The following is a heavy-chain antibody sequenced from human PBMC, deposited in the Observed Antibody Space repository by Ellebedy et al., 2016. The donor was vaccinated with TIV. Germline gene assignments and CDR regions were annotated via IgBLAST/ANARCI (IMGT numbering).Heavy chain of an antibody. J-gene: IGHJ4*02. D-gene: IGHD1-26*01. CDR2: DEPADSDT. CDR3: ARGARGSSTREFDH. CDR1: GYSFTSFW. Sequence: GESLKISCTGSGYSFTSFWTGCVRQMPAKSLDWIGTDEPADSDTRYSPSFQGQVTISADKSISTDYLQWSSLKASDSAMSYCARGARGSSTREFDHWGQGTLVTVSS. V-gene: IGHV5-51*01.